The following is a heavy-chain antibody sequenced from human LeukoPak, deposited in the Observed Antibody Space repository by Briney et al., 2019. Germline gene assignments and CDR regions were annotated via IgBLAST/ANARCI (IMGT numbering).Heavy chain of an antibody. D-gene: IGHD3-10*01. V-gene: IGHV3-30*18. Sequence: GGSLRLSCAASGFTFSSYSMNWVRQAPGKGLEWVAGISYDEMYQYYGDSVKGRFTISRDNSQNTLFLQMNSLRAEDTAIYYCAKDRDYYGSGSDYWGQGTLVTVSS. CDR2: ISYDEMYQ. CDR3: AKDRDYYGSGSDY. CDR1: GFTFSSYS. J-gene: IGHJ4*02.